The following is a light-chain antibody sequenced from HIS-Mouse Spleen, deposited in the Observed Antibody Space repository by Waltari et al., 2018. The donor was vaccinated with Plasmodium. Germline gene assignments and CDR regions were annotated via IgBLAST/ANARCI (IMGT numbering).Light chain of an antibody. V-gene: IGKV1-5*03. Sequence: DIQMTQSPSTLSASVGDRVTITCRASQSISSWLAWYQQKPGKAPKLLIYKTSSLESGVPQRFSGSGAGTEVTLTISTREPDVFPTYVYTPSPRSSWT. CDR2: KTS. J-gene: IGKJ1*01. CDR1: QSISSW. CDR3: TPSPRSSWT.